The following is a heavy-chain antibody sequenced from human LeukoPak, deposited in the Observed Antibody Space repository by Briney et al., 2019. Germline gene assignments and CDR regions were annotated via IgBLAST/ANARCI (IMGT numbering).Heavy chain of an antibody. CDR2: IKEDGSEM. Sequence: SGGSLRLSCAVSGFTFSNFWMSWVRQAPGKGLEWVATIKEDGSEMYYVNSVKGRFTISRDNAKNSIYLEMNSLRAEDTAVYYCAARSSGNPYFWGQGTLVTVSS. CDR1: GFTFSNFW. D-gene: IGHD1-26*01. J-gene: IGHJ4*02. V-gene: IGHV3-7*03. CDR3: AARSSGNPYF.